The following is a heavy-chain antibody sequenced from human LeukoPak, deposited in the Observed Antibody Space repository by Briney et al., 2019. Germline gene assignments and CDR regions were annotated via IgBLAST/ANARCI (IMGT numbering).Heavy chain of an antibody. CDR2: IYYSGST. Sequence: SETLSLTCTVSGGSISSSSYYWGWIRQPPGKGLEWIGSIYYSGSTYYNPSLKSRVTISVDTSKNQFSLKLSSVTAADTAVYYCARAQDASDIWGQGTMVTVSS. V-gene: IGHV4-39*01. CDR1: GGSISSSSYY. J-gene: IGHJ3*02. CDR3: ARAQDASDI.